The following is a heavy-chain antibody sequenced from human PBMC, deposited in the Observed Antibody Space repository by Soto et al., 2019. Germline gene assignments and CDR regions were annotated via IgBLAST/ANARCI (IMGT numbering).Heavy chain of an antibody. V-gene: IGHV3-21*02. Sequence: EVQLVESGGGLVKPGGSLRLSCAASGFTFRSFTMNWVRQAPGKGLEWVSTISSNSAYIYYTDALRGRFTISRDNAKNSLYLQMHSLRAEDTAVYYCTRDASRDSSARGWFDPWGPGTLVTVSS. CDR2: ISSNSAYI. CDR3: TRDASRDSSARGWFDP. D-gene: IGHD6-13*01. CDR1: GFTFRSFT. J-gene: IGHJ5*02.